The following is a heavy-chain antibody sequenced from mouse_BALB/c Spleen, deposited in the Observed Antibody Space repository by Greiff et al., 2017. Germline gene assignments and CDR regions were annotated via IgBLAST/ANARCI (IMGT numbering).Heavy chain of an antibody. CDR2: IYPYNGGT. J-gene: IGHJ4*01. CDR3: ARGVYYGNYRYAMDY. V-gene: IGHV1S29*02. Sequence: EVQLQQSGPELVKPGASVKISCKASGYTFTDYNMHWVKQSHGKSLEWIGYIYPYNGGTGYNQKFKSKATLTVDNSSSTAYMELRSLTSEDSAVYYCARGVYYGNYRYAMDYWGQGTSVTVSS. CDR1: GYTFTDYN. D-gene: IGHD2-1*01.